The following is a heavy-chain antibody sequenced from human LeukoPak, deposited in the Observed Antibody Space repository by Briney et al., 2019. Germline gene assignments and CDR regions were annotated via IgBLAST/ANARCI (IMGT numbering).Heavy chain of an antibody. CDR3: ARVDPTGTTDY. V-gene: IGHV1-18*01. Sequence: ASVKVSCKASGYTFTSHGLSWVRQAPGQGLEWMGWISTYNGDTNYAQKFQGRVTLTTDTSTSTAYMELRSLRSDDTAVYYCARVDPTGTTDYWGQGTLVTVSS. D-gene: IGHD1-1*01. CDR1: GYTFTSHG. CDR2: ISTYNGDT. J-gene: IGHJ4*02.